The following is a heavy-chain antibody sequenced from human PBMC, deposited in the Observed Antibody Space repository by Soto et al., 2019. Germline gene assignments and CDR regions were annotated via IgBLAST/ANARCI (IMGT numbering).Heavy chain of an antibody. CDR2: ISGSGGST. CDR3: AKDLITMVRGVIPYYFDY. CDR1: GFTFSSYA. J-gene: IGHJ4*02. D-gene: IGHD3-10*01. Sequence: GGSLRLSCAASGFTFSSYAMSWVRQAPGKGLEWVSAISGSGGSTYYADSVKGRFTISRDNSKNPLYLQMNSLRAEDTAVYYCAKDLITMVRGVIPYYFDYWGQGTLVTVSS. V-gene: IGHV3-23*01.